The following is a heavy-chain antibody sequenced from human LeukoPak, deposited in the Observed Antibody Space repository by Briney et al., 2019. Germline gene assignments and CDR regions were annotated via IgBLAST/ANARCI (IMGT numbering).Heavy chain of an antibody. CDR2: ISYDGSNK. CDR3: ARGRARITIFGVVTSYFDY. J-gene: IGHJ4*02. D-gene: IGHD3-3*01. V-gene: IGHV3-30*04. Sequence: PGGSLRLSCAASGFTFSSYAMHWVRQAPGKGLEWVAVISYDGSNKYYADSVKGRFTISRDNSKNTLYLQMNSLRAEDTAVYYCARGRARITIFGVVTSYFDYWGQGTLVTVSS. CDR1: GFTFSSYA.